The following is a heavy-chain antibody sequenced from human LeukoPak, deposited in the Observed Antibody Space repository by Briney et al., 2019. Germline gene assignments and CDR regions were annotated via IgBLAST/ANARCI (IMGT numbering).Heavy chain of an antibody. CDR3: ARGRIAVAALDY. CDR1: GGSFSGYY. V-gene: IGHV4-34*01. J-gene: IGHJ4*02. Sequence: SETLSLTCAVYGGSFSGYYWSWIRQPPGKGLEWIGEINHSGSTNYNPSLKSRVTISVDTSKNRFSLKLSSVTAADTAVYYCARGRIAVAALDYWGQGTLVAVSS. CDR2: INHSGST. D-gene: IGHD6-19*01.